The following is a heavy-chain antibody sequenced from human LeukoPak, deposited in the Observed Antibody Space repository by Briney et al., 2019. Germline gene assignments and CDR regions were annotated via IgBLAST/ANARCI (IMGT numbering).Heavy chain of an antibody. CDR3: ARPRGFNDAFDI. CDR1: GGSISSGGYY. CDR2: IYYSGST. D-gene: IGHD3-10*01. Sequence: PSETLSLTCTVSGGSISSGGYYWSWIRQHPGKGLEWIGYIYYSGSTNYNPSLKSRVTISVDTSKNQFSLKLSSVTAADTAVYYCARPRGFNDAFDIWGQGTMVTVSS. J-gene: IGHJ3*02. V-gene: IGHV4-61*08.